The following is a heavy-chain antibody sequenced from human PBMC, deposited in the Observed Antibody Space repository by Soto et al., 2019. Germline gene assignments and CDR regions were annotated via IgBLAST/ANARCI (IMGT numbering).Heavy chain of an antibody. CDR3: ARDYSGSYYWFDY. CDR2: INSDGSST. D-gene: IGHD1-26*01. V-gene: IGHV3-74*01. CDR1: GFTFSSYW. Sequence: GGSLRLSCAASGFTFSSYWMHWVRQAPGKGLVWVSRINSDGSSTSYADSVKGRFTISRDNAKNTLYLQMNSLGAEDTAVYYCARDYSGSYYWFDYWGQGTLVTVSS. J-gene: IGHJ4*02.